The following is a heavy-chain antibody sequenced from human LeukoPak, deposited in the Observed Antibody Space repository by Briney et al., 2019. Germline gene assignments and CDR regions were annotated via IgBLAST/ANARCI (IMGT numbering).Heavy chain of an antibody. CDR1: GGSISSSGYY. CDR3: ARYYYDSSGYYYFDY. J-gene: IGHJ4*02. D-gene: IGHD3-22*01. V-gene: IGHV4-39*07. CDR2: IYYSGST. Sequence: PSETLSLTCAVSGGSISSSGYYWAWLRQPPGKGLEWIGSIYYSGSTYYNPSLKSRVTISVDTSKNQFSLKLSSVTAADTAVYYSARYYYDSSGYYYFDYWGQGALVTVSS.